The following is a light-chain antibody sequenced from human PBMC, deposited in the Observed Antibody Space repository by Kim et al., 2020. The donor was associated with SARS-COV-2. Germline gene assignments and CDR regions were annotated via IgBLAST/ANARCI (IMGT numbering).Light chain of an antibody. V-gene: IGLV3-1*01. CDR1: KLGDKY. J-gene: IGLJ2*01. CDR2: QHN. CDR3: QAWDSSTVV. Sequence: VSPGQTASITCSGDKLGDKYACWYQQKPGQSPVLVIYQHNKRPSGIPERFSGSNTGNTATLTISGTQAMDEADYYCQAWDSSTVVFGGGTQLTVL.